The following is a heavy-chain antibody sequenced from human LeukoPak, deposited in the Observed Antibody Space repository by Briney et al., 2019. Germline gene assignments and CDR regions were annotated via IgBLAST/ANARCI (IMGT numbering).Heavy chain of an antibody. V-gene: IGHV4-59*01. D-gene: IGHD1-26*01. Sequence: PSETLSLTCSVSGGSTNSGYWSWIRQPPGKGLEWIGLLYPSGSTNYNPSLKSRVTISVDTSRTQFSLKLSSMTAADTAVYYCAGGHYPLEYWGQGTLVTVSS. J-gene: IGHJ4*02. CDR2: LYPSGST. CDR1: GGSTNSGY. CDR3: AGGHYPLEY.